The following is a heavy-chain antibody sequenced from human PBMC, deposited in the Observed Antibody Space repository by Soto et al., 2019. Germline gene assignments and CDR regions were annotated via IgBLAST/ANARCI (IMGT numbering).Heavy chain of an antibody. D-gene: IGHD3-3*01. Sequence: EVQLVESGGGLVKPGGSLRLSCAASGFTFSNAWMSWVRQAPGKGLEWVGRIKSKTDGGTTDYAAPVKGRFTISRDDSKNTLYLHMNSLKTEDTAVYYCTTVTDFWSGYYHWGQGTLVTVSS. CDR1: GFTFSNAW. V-gene: IGHV3-15*01. CDR2: IKSKTDGGTT. CDR3: TTVTDFWSGYYH. J-gene: IGHJ5*02.